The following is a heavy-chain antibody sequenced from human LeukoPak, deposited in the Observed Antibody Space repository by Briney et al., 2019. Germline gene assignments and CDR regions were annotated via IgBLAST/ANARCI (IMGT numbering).Heavy chain of an antibody. D-gene: IGHD4-17*01. V-gene: IGHV5-51*01. CDR3: ASDYGYPNNAFDV. Sequence: GESLKISCKGSGYSFTNYWIGWVRQMPGKGLEWMGMIYPADSDTRYRPSFQGQVTISADKSISTAYLQWINLKASDTAIYYCASDYGYPNNAFDVWGQGTMVKVSS. CDR1: GYSFTNYW. J-gene: IGHJ3*01. CDR2: IYPADSDT.